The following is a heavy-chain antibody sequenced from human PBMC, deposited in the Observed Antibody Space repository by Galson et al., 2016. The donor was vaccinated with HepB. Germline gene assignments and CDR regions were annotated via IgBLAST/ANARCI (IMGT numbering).Heavy chain of an antibody. CDR2: IKSKTDGGTT. V-gene: IGHV3-15*01. CDR3: RYGMDV. J-gene: IGHJ6*02. CDR1: GFAFSNAW. Sequence: SLRLSCAASGFAFSNAWLSWVRQAPGQGLEWVGGIKSKTDGGTTDYAAPVKGRFSISRDDSNNTLYLQRNSLKTEDTAVYYCRYGMDVWGQGTTVTVSS.